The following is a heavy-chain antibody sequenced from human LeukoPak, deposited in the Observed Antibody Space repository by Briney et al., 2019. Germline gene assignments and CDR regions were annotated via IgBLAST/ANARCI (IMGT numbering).Heavy chain of an antibody. V-gene: IGHV1-24*01. CDR3: ATINYYGSGSYLYYYYYVDV. D-gene: IGHD3-10*01. CDR2: FDPEDGET. J-gene: IGHJ6*03. CDR1: VYTLTKLS. Sequence: ASLKVSPKLSVYTLTKLSMHWGRQAPGKRREWMGRFDPEDGETIYAQKLQGRVTMTEDTSTDTAYMELSSLRSEDTAVYYCATINYYGSGSYLYYYYYVDVWGKGTTVTVS.